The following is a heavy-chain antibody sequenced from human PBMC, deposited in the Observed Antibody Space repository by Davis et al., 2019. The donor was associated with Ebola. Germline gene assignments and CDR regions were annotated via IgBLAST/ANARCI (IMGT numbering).Heavy chain of an antibody. V-gene: IGHV3-64*04. CDR1: GFTFSSYA. CDR3: AKTLFARGLGYGDYVYYYYYGMDV. J-gene: IGHJ6*02. CDR2: ITSNGGNT. Sequence: PGGSLRLSCLASGFTFSSYAMHWVRQAPGKGLQYLAGITSNGGNTYHADSVKGRFTISRDNSKNTLYLQMNSLRAEDTAVYYCAKTLFARGLGYGDYVYYYYYGMDVWGQGTTVTVSS. D-gene: IGHD4-17*01.